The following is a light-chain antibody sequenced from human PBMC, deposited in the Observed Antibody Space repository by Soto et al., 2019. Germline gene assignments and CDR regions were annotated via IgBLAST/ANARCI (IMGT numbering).Light chain of an antibody. Sequence: DIQMTQSPSTLSATVGDRVTITCRASQSISTWLAWYQQKPGKAPKLLIYDASSLEVGVPSRFSGSGSRTEFTLTISSLQPDDYGTYYCQQYNTLWTFGQGVKGDIK. J-gene: IGKJ1*01. V-gene: IGKV1-5*01. CDR3: QQYNTLWT. CDR1: QSISTW. CDR2: DAS.